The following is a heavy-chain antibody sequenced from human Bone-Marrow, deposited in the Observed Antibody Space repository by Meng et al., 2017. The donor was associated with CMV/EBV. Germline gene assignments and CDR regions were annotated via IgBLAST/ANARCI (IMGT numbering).Heavy chain of an antibody. CDR2: IRYDGSNK. D-gene: IGHD3-3*01. Sequence: GGSLRLSCAASGFTFSSYGMHWVRQAPGKGLEWVAFIRYDGSNKYYADSVKGRFTISRDNSKNTLYLQMNSLRAEDTAVYYCAKVFERFLEWSESYYCDYWGQGTLVTVSS. CDR1: GFTFSSYG. CDR3: AKVFERFLEWSESYYCDY. J-gene: IGHJ4*02. V-gene: IGHV3-30*02.